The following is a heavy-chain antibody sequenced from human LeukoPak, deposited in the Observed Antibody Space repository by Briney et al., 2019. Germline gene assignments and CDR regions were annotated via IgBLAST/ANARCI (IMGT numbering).Heavy chain of an antibody. CDR1: GYTFNGYY. D-gene: IGHD6-19*01. CDR3: ARDKSGNSGWYSYFDY. Sequence: ASVKVSCKASGYTFNGYYMHWVRQAPGQGLEWMGWINPNSGGTNYAQKFQGRVTMTRDTSISTAYMEPSRLRSDDTAVYYCARDKSGNSGWYSYFDYWGQGTLVTVSS. CDR2: INPNSGGT. V-gene: IGHV1-2*02. J-gene: IGHJ4*02.